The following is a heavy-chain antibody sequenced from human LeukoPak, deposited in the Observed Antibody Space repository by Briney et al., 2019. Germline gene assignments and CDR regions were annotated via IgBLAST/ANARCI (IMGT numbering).Heavy chain of an antibody. CDR3: AKRVAAAWYYDY. CDR2: INTDGSDT. CDR1: GFTFSSYW. J-gene: IGHJ4*02. Sequence: GGSLRLSCAASGFTFSSYWMHWVRHAPGKGLVWVSLINTDGSDTNYADSVKGRFTISRDNAKNTLYMQMSSLRAEDTAVYYCAKRVAAAWYYDYWGQGTLVTVSS. D-gene: IGHD6-13*01. V-gene: IGHV3-74*01.